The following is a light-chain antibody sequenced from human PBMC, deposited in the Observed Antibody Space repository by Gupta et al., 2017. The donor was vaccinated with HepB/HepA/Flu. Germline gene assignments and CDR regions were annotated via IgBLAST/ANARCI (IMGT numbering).Light chain of an antibody. Sequence: QSALTQPASVSGSPGQSITISCTGTGSDIGTYNLVSWYQQHPGKAPKLIIYEVTQRPSGVSNRFSGSKSGTTASLTISGLQDDDEADYFCGSYAGSDNFVIFGGGTKVTVL. V-gene: IGLV2-23*02. CDR1: GSDIGTYNL. J-gene: IGLJ2*01. CDR2: EVT. CDR3: GSYAGSDNFVI.